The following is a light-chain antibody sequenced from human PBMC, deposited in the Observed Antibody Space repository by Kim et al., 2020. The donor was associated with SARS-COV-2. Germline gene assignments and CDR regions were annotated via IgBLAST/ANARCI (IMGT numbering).Light chain of an antibody. Sequence: GQSIAISCTGPTSYLSSFNYVSWFQQHPGKAPTLIIYAGSNRPSGVSNRFSGSKSGNTASLTISTLQTDDEADYYCSSYTNRNTLLFGGGTQLTVL. V-gene: IGLV2-14*03. J-gene: IGLJ2*01. CDR3: SSYTNRNTLL. CDR2: AGS. CDR1: TSYLSSFNY.